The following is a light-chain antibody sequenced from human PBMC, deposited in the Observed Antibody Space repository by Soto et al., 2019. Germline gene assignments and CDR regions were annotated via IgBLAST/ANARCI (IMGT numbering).Light chain of an antibody. CDR1: QSISNY. CDR3: QQSYRNPIT. CDR2: AAS. V-gene: IGKV1-39*01. Sequence: DIQMTQSASSLSASVGDRVTITCRASQSISNYLNWYQQKPGKAPNLLIHAASSLQSGVPPRFSGSGSGTDFTLTISSLQPEDFATYFCQQSYRNPITFGQGTQLEIK. J-gene: IGKJ5*01.